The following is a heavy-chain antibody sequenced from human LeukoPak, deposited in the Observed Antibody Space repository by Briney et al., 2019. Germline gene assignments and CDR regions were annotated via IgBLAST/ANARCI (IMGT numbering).Heavy chain of an antibody. CDR1: GYTFTSYG. V-gene: IGHV1-18*01. Sequence: ASVKVSCKASGYTFTSYGISRVRQAPGQGLEWMGWISAYNGNTNYAQKLQGRVTMTTDTSTSTAYMELRSLRSDDTAVYYCARDIFYGSGSYKPNDYWGQGTLVTVSS. J-gene: IGHJ4*02. CDR2: ISAYNGNT. D-gene: IGHD3-10*01. CDR3: ARDIFYGSGSYKPNDY.